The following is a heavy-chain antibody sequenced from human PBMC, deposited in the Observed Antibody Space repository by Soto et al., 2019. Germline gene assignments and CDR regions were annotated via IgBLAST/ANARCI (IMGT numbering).Heavy chain of an antibody. Sequence: ASVKCSCKASGYTFTGDYMHLVRQAPGQGLEGMGWINPNSGGTNYAQKFQGRVTMTRDTSISTAYMELSRLRSDDTAVYYCARDGGALYYGMDVWGQGTTVTVSS. CDR2: INPNSGGT. CDR3: ARDGGALYYGMDV. J-gene: IGHJ6*02. D-gene: IGHD3-16*01. V-gene: IGHV1-2*02. CDR1: GYTFTGDY.